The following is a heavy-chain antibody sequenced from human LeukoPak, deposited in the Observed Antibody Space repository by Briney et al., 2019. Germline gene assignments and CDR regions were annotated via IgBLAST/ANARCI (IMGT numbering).Heavy chain of an antibody. CDR3: AKGAGGFSYYHWFDP. D-gene: IGHD5-18*01. Sequence: SQTLSLTSAVYGGSISGYYWSWIRQPPWKGLEWIGEINHSASSNYNPSLKGRVTIPVDTSKHQFSLKLSSVTAADTAVYYCAKGAGGFSYYHWFDPWGEGPLVTVSS. CDR2: INHSASS. V-gene: IGHV4-34*01. CDR1: GGSISGYY. J-gene: IGHJ5*02.